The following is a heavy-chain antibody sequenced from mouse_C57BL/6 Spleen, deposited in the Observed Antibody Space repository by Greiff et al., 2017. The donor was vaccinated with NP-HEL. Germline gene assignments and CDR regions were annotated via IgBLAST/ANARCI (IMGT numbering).Heavy chain of an antibody. CDR1: GYTFTSYW. Sequence: VQLQQPGAELVKPGASVKLSCKASGYTFTSYWMHWVKQRPGQGLEWIGMIHPNSGSTNYNEKFKSKATLTVDKSSSTAYMQLSSLTSEDSAVYYCVPYYGSSYVYFDVWGTGTTVTVSS. D-gene: IGHD1-1*01. CDR2: IHPNSGST. V-gene: IGHV1-64*01. CDR3: VPYYGSSYVYFDV. J-gene: IGHJ1*03.